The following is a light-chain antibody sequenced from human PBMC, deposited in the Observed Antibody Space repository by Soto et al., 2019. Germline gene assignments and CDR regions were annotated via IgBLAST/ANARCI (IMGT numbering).Light chain of an antibody. CDR3: QQYYGTPLT. Sequence: DIVMTQSPDSLAVSLGERATINCKSSQSVLYTSNNKNYLAWYQQRPGQPPKLLIYWASTRESGVPDRFSGSGSGTDFTLTISSLQAEDVAFYYCQQYYGTPLTFGGGTKVEIK. CDR2: WAS. CDR1: QSVLYTSNNKNY. V-gene: IGKV4-1*01. J-gene: IGKJ4*01.